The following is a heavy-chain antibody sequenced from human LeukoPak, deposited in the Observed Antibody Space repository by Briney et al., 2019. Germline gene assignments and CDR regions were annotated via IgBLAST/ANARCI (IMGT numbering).Heavy chain of an antibody. Sequence: PGGSLILACSAHVFTFSSYAISWVRQARGKGQEWVSTINNIGGGTYYADSVKGLVTISRDTSKNTRYLQMTSLRAEDMSVYGCAKGNTGSYEGGLDCWVQGGMVSDP. D-gene: IGHD1-26*01. CDR2: INNIGGGT. CDR1: VFTFSSYA. V-gene: IGHV3-23*01. J-gene: IGHJ5*02. CDR3: AKGNTGSYEGGLDCWVQGGMVSDP.